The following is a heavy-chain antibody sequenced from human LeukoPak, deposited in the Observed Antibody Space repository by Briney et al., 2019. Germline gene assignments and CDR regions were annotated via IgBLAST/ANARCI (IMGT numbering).Heavy chain of an antibody. Sequence: SETLSLTCAVYGGSFSDYYWSWIRQPPGKGLEWIGEVNHSGSTSYNPSLKSRVTISVDTSKNQFSLKLSSVTAADTAVYYCASVRGYSSGWYASGFDLWGQGTLVTVSS. CDR3: ASVRGYSSGWYASGFDL. V-gene: IGHV4-34*01. CDR1: GGSFSDYY. CDR2: VNHSGST. J-gene: IGHJ5*02. D-gene: IGHD6-19*01.